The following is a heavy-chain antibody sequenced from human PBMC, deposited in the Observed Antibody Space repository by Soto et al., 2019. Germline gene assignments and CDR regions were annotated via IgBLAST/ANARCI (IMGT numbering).Heavy chain of an antibody. CDR1: GGSIRNGDYY. D-gene: IGHD1-26*01. J-gene: IGHJ4*02. CDR2: VYYSGTT. V-gene: IGHV4-30-4*01. CDR3: VTVNLVGAAYYFDY. Sequence: PSETLSLTCTVSGGSIRNGDYYWGWIRQPPGKGLAWIGYVYYSGTTYSHPSLNSRVSISVDTSENQFSRRLTSVTAADTAVYYCVTVNLVGAAYYFDYWVPGTLVTVSS.